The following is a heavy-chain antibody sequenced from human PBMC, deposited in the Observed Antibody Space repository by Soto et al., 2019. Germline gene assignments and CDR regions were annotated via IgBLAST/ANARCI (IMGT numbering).Heavy chain of an antibody. V-gene: IGHV3-9*01. CDR3: AKAYASKPQGPDGGPDY. CDR1: GFTVDDYA. D-gene: IGHD3-16*01. CDR2: ISWNSGSI. Sequence: LRLSCAAFGFTVDDYAMHWGRQAPGKGREWVSGISWNSGSIGYAGSVKGRFTISRDNAKNSLYLHMNSLRAEDTALYYCAKAYASKPQGPDGGPDYWGPGTLVTVYS. J-gene: IGHJ4*02.